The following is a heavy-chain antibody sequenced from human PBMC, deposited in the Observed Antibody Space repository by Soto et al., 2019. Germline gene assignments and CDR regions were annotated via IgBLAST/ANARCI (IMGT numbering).Heavy chain of an antibody. CDR2: IYYSGST. D-gene: IGHD5-12*01. CDR3: AREAGYNAFDI. Sequence: PSETLSLTCTVSGGSVCSGSYYWSWIRQPPGKGLEWIGYIYYSGSTNYNPSLKSRVTISVDTSKNQFSLKLSSVTAADTAVYYCAREAGYNAFDIWGQGTMVTVSS. V-gene: IGHV4-61*01. J-gene: IGHJ3*02. CDR1: GGSVCSGSYY.